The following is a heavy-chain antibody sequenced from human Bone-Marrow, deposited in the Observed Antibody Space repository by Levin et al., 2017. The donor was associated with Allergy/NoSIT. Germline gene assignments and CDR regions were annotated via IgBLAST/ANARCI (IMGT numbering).Heavy chain of an antibody. CDR3: TRDLGVTNSYFDP. D-gene: IGHD1-26*01. CDR1: GFTFSSYG. CDR2: IWYDGSKK. V-gene: IGHV3-33*01. Sequence: GGSLRLSCAASGFTFSSYGFHWVRQAPGKGLEWVAVIWYDGSKKDYGDSVKGRFTISRDDSKNTLYLQMSSLRAEDTAVYYCTRDLGVTNSYFDPWGQGTLVIVSS. J-gene: IGHJ4*02.